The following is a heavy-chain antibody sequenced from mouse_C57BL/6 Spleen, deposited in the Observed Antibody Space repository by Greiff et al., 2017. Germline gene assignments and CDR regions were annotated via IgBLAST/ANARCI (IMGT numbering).Heavy chain of an antibody. CDR3: ENSGDGSSYGFAY. CDR2: INPNNGGT. V-gene: IGHV1-26*01. J-gene: IGHJ3*01. Sequence: GQLKQSGPERVKPGASVKKCCKASGYTFTDYYMNWVKQSHGKSLEWIGDINPNNGGTSYNQKFKGKATLTVDKSSSTAYRELRSLTSEDYSVYYCENSGDGSSYGFAYWGQGTLVTVSA. CDR1: GYTFTDYY. D-gene: IGHD1-1*01.